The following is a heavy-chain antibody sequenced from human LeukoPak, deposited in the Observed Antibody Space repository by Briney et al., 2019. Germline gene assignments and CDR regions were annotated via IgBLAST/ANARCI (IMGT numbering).Heavy chain of an antibody. V-gene: IGHV4-4*07. CDR1: GGSISSYY. CDR3: ARDEYCYDSSGYYPADAFDI. D-gene: IGHD3-22*01. Sequence: SETLSLTCTVSGGSISSYYWSWIRQPAGKGLEWIGRIYTSGSTNYNPSLKSRVTMSVDTSKNQFSLKLSSVTAADTAVYYCARDEYCYDSSGYYPADAFDIWGQGTMVTVSS. J-gene: IGHJ3*02. CDR2: IYTSGST.